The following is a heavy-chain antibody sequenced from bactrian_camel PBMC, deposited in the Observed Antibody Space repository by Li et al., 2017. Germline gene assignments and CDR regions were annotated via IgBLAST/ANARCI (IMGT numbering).Heavy chain of an antibody. CDR2: IDKDGRT. CDR3: AASRIWSRPSLSPNFYAY. J-gene: IGHJ4*01. Sequence: DVQLVESGGGSVQAGASLKLSCVASGFVGSNYCMGWFRQTPGNEREGVAAIDKDGRTSYADSVTGRFTISKDNAKNTLVLRMNNLKPEDTAMYYCAASRIWSRPSLSPNFYAYWGQGTQVTVS. D-gene: IGHD3*01. CDR1: GFVGSNYC. V-gene: IGHV3S42*01.